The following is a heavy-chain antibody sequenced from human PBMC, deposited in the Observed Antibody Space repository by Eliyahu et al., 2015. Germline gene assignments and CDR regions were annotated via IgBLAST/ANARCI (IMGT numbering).Heavy chain of an antibody. CDR1: GFTFSTSA. D-gene: IGHD5-12*01. V-gene: IGHV1-58*01. CDR3: AAVRSGHAYDPLDI. J-gene: IGHJ3*02. CDR2: IVVGSENT. Sequence: QMQLVQSGPELKKPGTSVRVSCKASGFTFSTSAVQWVRQARGQRLEWIGWIVVGSENTNFAQEFQDRVTITRDKSTSTAFMELNGLTPEDTAVYYCAAVRSGHAYDPLDIWGQGTSVIVSS.